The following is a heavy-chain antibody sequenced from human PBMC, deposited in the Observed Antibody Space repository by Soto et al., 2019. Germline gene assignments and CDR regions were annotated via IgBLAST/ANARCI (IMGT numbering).Heavy chain of an antibody. CDR2: ISAYNGNT. CDR3: ARDRGALRYSSSWYLYYFDY. V-gene: IGHV1-18*01. CDR1: GYTFTSYG. Sequence: ASVKVSCKASGYTFTSYGISWVRQAPGQGLEWMGWISAYNGNTNYAQKFQGRVTMTTDTSTSTVYMELSSLRSEDTAVYYCARDRGALRYSSSWYLYYFDYWGQGTLVTVSS. J-gene: IGHJ4*02. D-gene: IGHD6-13*01.